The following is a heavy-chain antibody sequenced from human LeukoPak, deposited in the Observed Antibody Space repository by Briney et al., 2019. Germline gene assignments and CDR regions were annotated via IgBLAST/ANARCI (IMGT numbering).Heavy chain of an antibody. CDR2: IYYSGST. Sequence: SGTLSLTCTVSGGSISSSSYYWGWIRQPPGKGLEWIGSIYYSGSTYYNPSLKSRVTISVDTSKNQFSLKLSSVTAADTAVYYCARHLGAMDRTNYYYYYMDVWGKGTTVTVSS. J-gene: IGHJ6*03. CDR3: ARHLGAMDRTNYYYYYMDV. CDR1: GGSISSSSYY. V-gene: IGHV4-39*01. D-gene: IGHD5-18*01.